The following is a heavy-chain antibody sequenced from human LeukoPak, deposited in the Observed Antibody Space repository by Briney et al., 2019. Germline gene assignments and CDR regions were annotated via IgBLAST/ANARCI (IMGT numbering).Heavy chain of an antibody. J-gene: IGHJ4*02. V-gene: IGHV1-2*02. Sequence: ASVKVSCKASVYTFTVYYMHCVRHAPGQGLECMGWINPKSGGTNYTQKFPGKVTMTRDTSHSTAYMELSSLRSDETAIYYCARRVFSGWGYYCDSWGEGTLVTVSS. CDR1: VYTFTVYY. D-gene: IGHD6-19*01. CDR2: INPKSGGT. CDR3: ARRVFSGWGYYCDS.